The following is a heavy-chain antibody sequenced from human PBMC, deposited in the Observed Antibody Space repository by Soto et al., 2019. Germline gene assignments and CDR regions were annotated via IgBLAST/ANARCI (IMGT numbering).Heavy chain of an antibody. V-gene: IGHV5-51*01. D-gene: IGHD6-6*01. CDR3: ASASDQRIAARTYYYYGKDV. CDR2: IYPGDSDT. CDR1: GYSFTSYW. J-gene: IGHJ6*02. Sequence: GESLKISCKGSGYSFTSYWIGWVRQMPGKGLEWMGIIYPGDSDTRYSPSFQGQVTISADKSISTAYLQWSSLKASDTAMYYCASASDQRIAARTYYYYGKDVWGQGNTVTVSS.